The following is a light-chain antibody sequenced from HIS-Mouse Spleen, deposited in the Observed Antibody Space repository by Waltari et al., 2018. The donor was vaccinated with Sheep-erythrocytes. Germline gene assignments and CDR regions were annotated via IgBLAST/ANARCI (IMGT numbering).Light chain of an antibody. CDR1: PSLLHSNGYNY. CDR2: LGS. J-gene: IGKJ2*01. Sequence: DIVMTQSPLSLPVTPGEPASISFRSSPSLLHSNGYNYLDWYLQKPGQSPQLLIYLGSNRASGVPDRFSGSGSGTDFTLKISRVEAEDVGVYYCMQALQTPPYTFGQGTKLEIK. CDR3: MQALQTPPYT. V-gene: IGKV2-28*01.